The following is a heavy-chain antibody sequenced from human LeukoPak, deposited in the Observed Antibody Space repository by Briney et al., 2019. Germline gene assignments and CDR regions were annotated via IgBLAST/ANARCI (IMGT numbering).Heavy chain of an antibody. Sequence: GGSLRLSCAASGFTFSSYAMSWVRQAPGKGLEWVSAISGSGGSTYYADSVKGRFTISRDNSKNTLYLQMNSLRAEDTAIYYCAKVLGSSYCSGGSCLGAFDIWGQGTMVTVSS. CDR1: GFTFSSYA. CDR2: ISGSGGST. J-gene: IGHJ3*02. CDR3: AKVLGSSYCSGGSCLGAFDI. D-gene: IGHD2-15*01. V-gene: IGHV3-23*01.